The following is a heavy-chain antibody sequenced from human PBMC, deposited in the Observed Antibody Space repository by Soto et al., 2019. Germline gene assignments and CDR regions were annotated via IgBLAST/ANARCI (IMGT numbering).Heavy chain of an antibody. J-gene: IGHJ5*02. Sequence: SETLSLTCAIYGGSFSGYYWSWIRQPPGKGLEWIGEINHSGSTNYNPSLKSRVTISVDTSKNQFSLKLSSVTAADTAVHYCAREGRSIAAAGNCFDPGGQGTLVTV. CDR1: GGSFSGYY. CDR3: AREGRSIAAAGNCFDP. CDR2: INHSGST. V-gene: IGHV4-34*01. D-gene: IGHD6-13*01.